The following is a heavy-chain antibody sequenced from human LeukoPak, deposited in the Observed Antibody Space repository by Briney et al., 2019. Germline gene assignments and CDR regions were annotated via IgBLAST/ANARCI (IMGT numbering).Heavy chain of an antibody. CDR3: AKPGDGELSDYHYYYGMDV. Sequence: GGSLRLSCAASGFTFSSYAMSWVRQAPGKGLEWVSAISGSGGSTYYADSVKGRFTISRDNSKNTLYLQMNSLRAEDTAVYYCAKPGDGELSDYHYYYGMDVWGQGTTVTVSS. D-gene: IGHD1-26*01. CDR2: ISGSGGST. CDR1: GFTFSSYA. V-gene: IGHV3-23*01. J-gene: IGHJ6*02.